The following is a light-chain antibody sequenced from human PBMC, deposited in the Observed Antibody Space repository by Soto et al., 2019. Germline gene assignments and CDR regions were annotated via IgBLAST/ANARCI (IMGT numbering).Light chain of an antibody. CDR3: QQYYHLTV. Sequence: DIQMNHSPPSVSASEGNRGTTTCWVSQSISSYLNWYQQKPGKAPKLLIYDASFLEAGVPSRFSGGVSGTDFTFSISILLPEDIGAYYCQQYYHLTVFGQGTRLEIK. CDR1: QSISSY. CDR2: DAS. V-gene: IGKV1-33*01. J-gene: IGKJ5*01.